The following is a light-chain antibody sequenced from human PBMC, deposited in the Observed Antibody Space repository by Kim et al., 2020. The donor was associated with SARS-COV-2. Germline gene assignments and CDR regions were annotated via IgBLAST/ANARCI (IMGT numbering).Light chain of an antibody. CDR1: QSLVYNDGNTY. Sequence: QPASISCRSSQSLVYNDGNTYLNWLQQRPGQSPRRLIYKVSNRDAGVPDRFSGSGSGTDFTLKISRVEAEDVGVYYCMQGIHPITFGQGTRLEIK. CDR2: KVS. CDR3: MQGIHPIT. J-gene: IGKJ5*01. V-gene: IGKV2-30*01.